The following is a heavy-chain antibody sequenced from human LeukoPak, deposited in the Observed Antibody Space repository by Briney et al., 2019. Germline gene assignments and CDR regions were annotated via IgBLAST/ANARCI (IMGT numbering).Heavy chain of an antibody. CDR1: VFTFSSYS. CDR2: ISSSSSYI. V-gene: IGHV3-21*01. Sequence: VGSLRLSCAASVFTFSSYSMNWVRQAPGKGLEWVSSISSSSSYIYYADSVKGRFTISRDNAKNSLYLQMNSLRAEDTAVYYCARGIVVGALGYFYYWVQGTLVTVSS. CDR3: ARGIVVGALGYFYY. J-gene: IGHJ4*02. D-gene: IGHD3-22*01.